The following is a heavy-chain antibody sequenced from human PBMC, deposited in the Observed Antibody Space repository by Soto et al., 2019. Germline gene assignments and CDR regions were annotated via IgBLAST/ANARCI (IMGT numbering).Heavy chain of an antibody. J-gene: IGHJ6*02. CDR2: ISPNTGNI. V-gene: IGHV1-18*01. CDR3: VKDRDSNSWPSRDV. D-gene: IGHD3-22*01. CDR1: GYTFTRNG. Sequence: QVHLVQSGAEVKKPGASVNVSCKTSGYTFTRNGISWVRQAPGQGLEWMGWISPNTGNIKYAQKLQGRVIITTDTSTSTAYMELSSLRSDDTAVYYCVKDRDSNSWPSRDVWGPGTTVTVSS.